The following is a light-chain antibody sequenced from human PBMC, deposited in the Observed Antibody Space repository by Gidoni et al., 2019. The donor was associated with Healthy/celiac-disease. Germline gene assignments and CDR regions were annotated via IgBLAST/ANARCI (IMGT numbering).Light chain of an antibody. J-gene: IGLJ2*01. CDR1: SSNIGAGYD. CDR2: GNS. CDR3: QSYDSSLSAL. Sequence: QSVLTQPPSVSGAPGQRVTISCTGSSSNIGAGYDVHWYQQLPGTAPKLLIYGNSNRPSGVPDRFSGSKSGTSACLAITGLQAEDEADYYGQSYDSSLSALFGGGTKLTVL. V-gene: IGLV1-40*01.